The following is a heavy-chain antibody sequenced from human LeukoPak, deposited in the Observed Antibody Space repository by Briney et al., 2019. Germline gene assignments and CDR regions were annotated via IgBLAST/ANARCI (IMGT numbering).Heavy chain of an antibody. V-gene: IGHV4-30-2*03. CDR3: ARRRSRDGYRDH. Sequence: SQTLSLTCTVSGGSISSGGYYWSWLRQPPGKGLEWIGTIYYSGSTYYSPSLQSRVSISVDTSKNQFSLKLSSVTAADTAVYFCARRRSRDGYRDHWGQGTLVTVSS. CDR1: GGSISSGGYY. CDR2: IYYSGST. D-gene: IGHD5-24*01. J-gene: IGHJ4*02.